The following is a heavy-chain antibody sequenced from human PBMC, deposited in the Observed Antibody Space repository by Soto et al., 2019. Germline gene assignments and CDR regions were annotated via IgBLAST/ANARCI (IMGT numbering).Heavy chain of an antibody. Sequence: QVQLVQSGAEVKKPGASVKVSCKASGYTFTNYGITWVRQAPGQGLEWMGWISAYNGHTNYVQNLRGRVTMTTDTSTTTGYMELGSLRSDDTAVYYCSIDRVVGATAGTFDIWGQGTMVTVSS. V-gene: IGHV1-18*01. CDR3: SIDRVVGATAGTFDI. CDR1: GYTFTNYG. J-gene: IGHJ3*02. CDR2: ISAYNGHT. D-gene: IGHD1-26*01.